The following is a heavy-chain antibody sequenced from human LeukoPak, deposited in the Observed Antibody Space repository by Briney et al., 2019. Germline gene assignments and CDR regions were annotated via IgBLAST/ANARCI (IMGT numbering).Heavy chain of an antibody. J-gene: IGHJ4*02. V-gene: IGHV1-46*01. CDR1: GYTPSTYH. CDR2: ISPSNGNT. D-gene: IGHD3-10*01. Sequence: GASLKVSCKPSGYTPSTYHTNWVRHTPGQGLERMGTISPSNGNTNYTQSFRGRVTMTRDTTTSTVYMGLTTLTSQSTTAYYCVREASGGYFDYWGQGTQVTVSS. CDR3: VREASGGYFDY.